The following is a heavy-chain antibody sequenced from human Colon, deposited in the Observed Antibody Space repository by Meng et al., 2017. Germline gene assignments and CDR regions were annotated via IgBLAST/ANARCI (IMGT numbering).Heavy chain of an antibody. D-gene: IGHD2/OR15-2a*01. Sequence: QVRLQESGPGLVKPSGTRSLTCAVSGASISGDNWWSWVRQTPGKGLEWLGEIFHSGTSNYNPSLKSRVTISVDKSKNQFSLRLSSVTAADTAVYYCARRNSNNWFDPWGQGILVTVSS. CDR3: ARRNSNNWFDP. CDR1: GASISGDNW. CDR2: IFHSGTS. V-gene: IGHV4-4*02. J-gene: IGHJ5*02.